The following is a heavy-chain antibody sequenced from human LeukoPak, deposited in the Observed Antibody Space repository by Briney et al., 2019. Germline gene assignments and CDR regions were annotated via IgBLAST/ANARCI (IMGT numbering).Heavy chain of an antibody. CDR3: ANEGPGYYYDSSGYKG. CDR2: IRYDGSNK. D-gene: IGHD3-22*01. V-gene: IGHV3-30*02. Sequence: PGGSLRLSCAASGFTFSSYGMHWVRQAPGKGLEWVAFIRYDGSNKYYADSVKGRFTISRDNSKNTLYLQMNSLRAEDTAVYYCANEGPGYYYDSSGYKGWGQGTLVTVSS. CDR1: GFTFSSYG. J-gene: IGHJ4*02.